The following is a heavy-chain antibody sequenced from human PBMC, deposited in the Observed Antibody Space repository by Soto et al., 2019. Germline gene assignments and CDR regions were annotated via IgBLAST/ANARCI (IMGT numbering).Heavy chain of an antibody. V-gene: IGHV1-69*13. Sequence: ASVKVSCKASGDTFSSYAISWVRQAPGQGLEWMGGIIPFFDTANYAQQFQGRVTITADESKSTLYLQMNSLRAEDTAVYYCVKSDWFDPWGQGTLVTVSS. CDR3: VKSDWFDP. J-gene: IGHJ5*02. CDR2: IIPFFDTA. CDR1: GDTFSSYA. D-gene: IGHD3-3*01.